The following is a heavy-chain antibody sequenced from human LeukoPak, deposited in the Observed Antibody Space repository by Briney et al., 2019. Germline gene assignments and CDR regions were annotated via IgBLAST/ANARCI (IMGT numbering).Heavy chain of an antibody. D-gene: IGHD2-2*01. V-gene: IGHV4-31*03. CDR3: ARYRIGYCSSTSSPGFFDY. J-gene: IGHJ4*02. Sequence: SETLSLTCTVSGGSISSGGYYWSWLRQHPGKGLEWIGYIYYSGSTYYNPSLKSRVTISVDTSKNQFSLKLSSVTAADTAVYYCARYRIGYCSSTSSPGFFDYWGQGTLVTVSS. CDR2: IYYSGST. CDR1: GGSISSGGYY.